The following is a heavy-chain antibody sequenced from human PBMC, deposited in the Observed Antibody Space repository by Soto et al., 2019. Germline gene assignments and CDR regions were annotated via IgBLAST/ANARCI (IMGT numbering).Heavy chain of an antibody. CDR2: INPSGGST. D-gene: IGHD2-15*01. V-gene: IGHV1-46*01. J-gene: IGHJ5*02. CDR3: ARVGRSLNWFDP. Sequence: PSVKVSCKASGYTFTSYYMHWVRQAPGQGLEWMGIINPSGGSTSYAQKFQGRVTMTRDTSTSTVYMELSSLRSEDTAVYYCARVGRSLNWFDPWGQGTLVTVSS. CDR1: GYTFTSYY.